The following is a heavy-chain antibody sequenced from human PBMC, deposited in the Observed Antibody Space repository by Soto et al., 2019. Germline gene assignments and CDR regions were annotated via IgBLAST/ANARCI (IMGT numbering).Heavy chain of an antibody. V-gene: IGHV1-69*01. CDR1: GGTFSSYS. J-gene: IGHJ4*02. D-gene: IGHD1-26*01. Sequence: QVQLVQSGAEVKKPGSSVKVSCKASGGTFSSYSINWVRQAPGQGLEWMGEIIPIFGTANYAQKFEGRVTITADESTRTASMELSSLRSEDTAVYYCARDGGRHSGGIDYWSQGTLVTVSS. CDR3: ARDGGRHSGGIDY. CDR2: IIPIFGTA.